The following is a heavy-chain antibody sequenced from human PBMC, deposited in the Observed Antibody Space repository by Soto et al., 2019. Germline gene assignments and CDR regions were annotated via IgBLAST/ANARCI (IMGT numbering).Heavy chain of an antibody. J-gene: IGHJ5*02. D-gene: IGHD3-22*01. V-gene: IGHV1-18*01. CDR1: GYTFTSYG. Sequence: ASVKVSCKASGYTFTSYGISWVRQAPGQGLEWMGWISAYNGNTNYAQKLQGRVTMTTDTSTSTAYMELRSLRSDDTAVYYGARDVRYDSSGYWGMWFDPWGQGTLVTVSS. CDR2: ISAYNGNT. CDR3: ARDVRYDSSGYWGMWFDP.